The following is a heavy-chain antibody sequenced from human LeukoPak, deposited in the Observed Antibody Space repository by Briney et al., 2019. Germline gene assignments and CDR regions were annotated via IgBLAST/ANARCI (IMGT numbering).Heavy chain of an antibody. CDR3: ARGPGRYCSSTSCRRDGAFDI. J-gene: IGHJ3*02. Sequence: SETLSLTCAVYGGSFSGYYWSWIRQSPGKGLEWIGEINHSGSTNYNPSLKSRVTISVDTSKNQFSLKLSSVTAADTAVYYCARGPGRYCSSTSCRRDGAFDIWGQGTMVTVSS. CDR2: INHSGST. CDR1: GGSFSGYY. D-gene: IGHD2-2*01. V-gene: IGHV4-34*01.